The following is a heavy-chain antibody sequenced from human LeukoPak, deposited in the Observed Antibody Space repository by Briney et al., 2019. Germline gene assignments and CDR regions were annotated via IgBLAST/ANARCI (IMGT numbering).Heavy chain of an antibody. J-gene: IGHJ4*02. CDR3: TSVDY. V-gene: IGHV3-30*03. CDR1: GFTFDDYA. CDR2: ISYDGSNK. Sequence: GGSLRLSCAASGFTFDDYAMHWVRQAPGKGLEWVAVISYDGSNKYYADSVKGRFTISRDNSKNTLYLQMNSLRAEDTAVYYCTSVDYWGQGTLVTVSS.